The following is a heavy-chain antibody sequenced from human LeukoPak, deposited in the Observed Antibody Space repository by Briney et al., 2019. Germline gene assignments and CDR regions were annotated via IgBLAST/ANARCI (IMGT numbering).Heavy chain of an antibody. CDR2: INHSGST. D-gene: IGHD3-3*01. Sequence: SETLSLTCAVYGGSFSGYYWSWIRQPPGKGLEWIGEINHSGSTNYNPSLKSRVTISVDTSKNQFSLKLSSVTAADMAVYYCARAHYDFWSGYYKPIDYWGQGTLVTVSS. CDR3: ARAHYDFWSGYYKPIDY. CDR1: GGSFSGYY. J-gene: IGHJ4*02. V-gene: IGHV4-34*01.